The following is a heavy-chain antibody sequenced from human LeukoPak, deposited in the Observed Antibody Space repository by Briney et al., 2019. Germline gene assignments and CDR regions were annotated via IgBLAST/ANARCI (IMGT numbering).Heavy chain of an antibody. Sequence: SETLSLTCAVYGGSFSGYYWSWIRQPPGKGLEWIGEINHSGSTNYNPSLKSRVTISVDTSKNQFSLKLSSVTAADTAVYYCARDRHLRYDSSGYYYRGRWFDPWGLGTLVTVSS. CDR2: INHSGST. D-gene: IGHD3-22*01. CDR3: ARDRHLRYDSSGYYYRGRWFDP. J-gene: IGHJ5*02. CDR1: GGSFSGYY. V-gene: IGHV4-34*01.